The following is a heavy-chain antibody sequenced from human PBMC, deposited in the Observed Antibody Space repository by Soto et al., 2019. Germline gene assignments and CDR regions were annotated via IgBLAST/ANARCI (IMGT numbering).Heavy chain of an antibody. Sequence: KPSETLSLTCSVSGGSINSGDYYWSWVRQPPGKGLEWTGYIYYSGSTYFNPSLKSRVTISKDTSRNQFSLRLSSVTAADTAVYYCARAIVVTIGGMDVWGQGTTVTVSS. J-gene: IGHJ6*02. D-gene: IGHD5-12*01. CDR3: ARAIVVTIGGMDV. CDR2: IYYSGST. CDR1: GGSINSGDYY. V-gene: IGHV4-30-4*01.